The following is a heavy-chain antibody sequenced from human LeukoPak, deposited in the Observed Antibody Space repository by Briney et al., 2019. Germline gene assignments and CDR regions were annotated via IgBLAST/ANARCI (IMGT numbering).Heavy chain of an antibody. Sequence: ASVKVSCKASGYTFTSYDINWVRQATGQGLEWMGWMNPNSGNTGYAQKFQGRVTMTRNTSISTAYMELSSLRSEDTAVYYCASDYGGNSDFPSDDAFDIWGQGTTVTVSS. CDR1: GYTFTSYD. D-gene: IGHD4-17*01. V-gene: IGHV1-8*01. J-gene: IGHJ3*02. CDR3: ASDYGGNSDFPSDDAFDI. CDR2: MNPNSGNT.